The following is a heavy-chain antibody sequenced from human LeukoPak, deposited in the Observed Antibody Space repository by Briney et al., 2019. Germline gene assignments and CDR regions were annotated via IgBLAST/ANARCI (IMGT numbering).Heavy chain of an antibody. CDR3: AKAGVRYFDSSGLYAFDF. Sequence: SETLSLTCADSGGSISSTSYYWAWIRQPPGKGLEWIGTIYYSGSTYHNPSLKSRVPLSVDTSRNQFSLRLSSVDAADTAVYYCAKAGVRYFDSSGLYAFDFWGQGTTVTVSS. D-gene: IGHD3-22*01. CDR1: GGSISSTSYY. J-gene: IGHJ3*01. CDR2: IYYSGST. V-gene: IGHV4-39*01.